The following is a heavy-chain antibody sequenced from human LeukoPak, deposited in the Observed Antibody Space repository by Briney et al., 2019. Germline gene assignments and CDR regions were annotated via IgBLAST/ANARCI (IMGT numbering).Heavy chain of an antibody. D-gene: IGHD3-22*01. V-gene: IGHV4-30-4*01. Sequence: SETLSLTCTVSGGSISSGDYYWSWIRQPPGKGLEWIGYIYYSGSTYYNPSLKSRVTISVDTSKNQFSLKLSSVTAADTAVYYCARVLRSSGSPDYWGQGTLVTVSS. CDR2: IYYSGST. J-gene: IGHJ4*02. CDR1: GGSISSGDYY. CDR3: ARVLRSSGSPDY.